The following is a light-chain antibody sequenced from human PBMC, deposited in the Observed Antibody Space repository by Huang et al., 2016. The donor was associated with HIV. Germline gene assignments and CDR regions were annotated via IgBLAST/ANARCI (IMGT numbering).Light chain of an antibody. V-gene: IGKV4-1*01. CDR2: WAS. J-gene: IGKJ1*01. CDR3: QQYFDVPWT. Sequence: IVMTQSPDSLAVSLGETATINCKSSQSLLCRSNNKNCRAWYQQKPGQPPTLLMSWASTRGSGVPSRFSGGGSGTDFTLTISSLQAEDVAVYFCQQYFDVPWTFGRGTKVEIK. CDR1: QSLLCRSNNKNC.